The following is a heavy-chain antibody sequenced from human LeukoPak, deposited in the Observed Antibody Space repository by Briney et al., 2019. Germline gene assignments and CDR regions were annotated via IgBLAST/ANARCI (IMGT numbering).Heavy chain of an antibody. J-gene: IGHJ6*03. V-gene: IGHV1-46*04. Sequence: ASVKVSCKASGYTFTRYYMYWVRQAPGQGLEWMGIINPSGGSTNYAQKLQGRVTMTRDTSISTAYMELSRLRSDDTAVYYCARDRGIDYYGSGSYYRHYYYYMDVWGKGTTVTVSS. D-gene: IGHD3-10*01. CDR3: ARDRGIDYYGSGSYYRHYYYYMDV. CDR1: GYTFTRYY. CDR2: INPSGGST.